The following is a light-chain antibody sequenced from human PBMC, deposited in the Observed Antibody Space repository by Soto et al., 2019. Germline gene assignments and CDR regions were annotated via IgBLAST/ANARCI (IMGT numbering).Light chain of an antibody. J-gene: IGKJ2*03. V-gene: IGKV3-15*01. CDR2: GAS. CDR1: QDVSTN. CDR3: QHYNNWSPYS. Sequence: ETVMTQSPDTLSVSPGESATLSCRASQDVSTNLAWFQQKPGQTPRLVLYGASKRATGIPARFSGSGSGRHFTLTISSLQSEDFEVYYCQHYNNWSPYSFGQGTKVEIK.